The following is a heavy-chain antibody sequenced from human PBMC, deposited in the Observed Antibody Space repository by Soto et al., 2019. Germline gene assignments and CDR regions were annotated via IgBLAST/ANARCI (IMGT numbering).Heavy chain of an antibody. CDR2: IYFRGNT. Sequence: SETLSLTYSVSGDSINSDKYYWGWIRQPPGKGLEWIGSIYFRGNTYYNPSLQTRVTISLDKSKSQFSLKLNSVTAADSAVYFCARLEGLATISYYFDFWGQGALVTVSS. J-gene: IGHJ4*02. V-gene: IGHV4-39*01. CDR3: ARLEGLATISYYFDF. D-gene: IGHD3-9*01. CDR1: GDSINSDKYY.